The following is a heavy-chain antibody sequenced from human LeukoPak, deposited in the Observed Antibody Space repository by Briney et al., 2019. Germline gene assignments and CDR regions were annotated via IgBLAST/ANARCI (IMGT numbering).Heavy chain of an antibody. V-gene: IGHV4-34*01. D-gene: IGHD3-9*01. Sequence: SETLSLTCAVYGGSFSGYYWSWIRQPPGKGLEWIGEINHSGSTNYNPSLKSRVTISVDTSKNQFSLKLSFVTAADTAVYYCARGRVDILTGRDYYYYGMDVWGKGTTVTVSS. CDR2: INHSGST. J-gene: IGHJ6*04. CDR1: GGSFSGYY. CDR3: ARGRVDILTGRDYYYYGMDV.